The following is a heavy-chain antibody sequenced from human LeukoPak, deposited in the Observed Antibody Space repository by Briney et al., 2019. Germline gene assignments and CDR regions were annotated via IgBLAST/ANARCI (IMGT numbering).Heavy chain of an antibody. V-gene: IGHV3-11*04. J-gene: IGHJ5*02. Sequence: GGSLRLSCAASGFTFSDYYMSWIRQAPGKGLEWVSYISSSGSTIYYADSVKGRFTISRDNAKNSLYLQMNSLRAEDTAVYYCARAREGAYVFWFDPWGQGTLVTVSS. CDR2: ISSSGSTI. CDR3: ARAREGAYVFWFDP. D-gene: IGHD1-26*01. CDR1: GFTFSDYY.